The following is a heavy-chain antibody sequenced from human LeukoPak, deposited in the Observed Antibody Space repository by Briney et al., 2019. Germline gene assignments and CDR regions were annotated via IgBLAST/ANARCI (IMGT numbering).Heavy chain of an antibody. D-gene: IGHD3-9*01. V-gene: IGHV4-31*03. CDR2: IYYSGST. J-gene: IGHJ4*02. CDR1: GGSISSGGYY. CDR3: ARVGGYFDWLLCDY. Sequence: SETLSLTCTVSGGSISSGGYYWSWIRQHPGKGLEWIGYIYYSGSTYYNPSLKSRVTISVDTSKNQFSLKLSSVTAVDTAVYYCARVGGYFDWLLCDYWGQGTLVTVSS.